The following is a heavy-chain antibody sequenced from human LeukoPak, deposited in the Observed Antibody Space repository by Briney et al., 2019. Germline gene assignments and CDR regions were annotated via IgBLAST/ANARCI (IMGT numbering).Heavy chain of an antibody. V-gene: IGHV3-23*01. D-gene: IGHD4-17*01. J-gene: IGHJ6*03. CDR2: ISGSGGST. CDR1: GFTFSSYA. CDR3: AKRSRTGDYSGDMDV. Sequence: GGSLRLSCAASGFTFSSYAMSWVREAPGKGLEWVSAISGSGGSTYYADSVKGRFTISRDNSKNTLYLQMNSLRAEDTAVYYCAKRSRTGDYSGDMDVWGKGTTVTVSS.